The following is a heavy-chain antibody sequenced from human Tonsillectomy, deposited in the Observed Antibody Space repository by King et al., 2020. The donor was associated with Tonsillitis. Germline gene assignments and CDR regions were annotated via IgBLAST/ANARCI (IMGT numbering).Heavy chain of an antibody. V-gene: IGHV3-30*18. D-gene: IGHD5-12*01. CDR2: ISYDGSNK. J-gene: IGHJ5*02. CDR3: AKDRRATWNWFDP. Sequence: VQLVESGGGVVQPGRSLRLSCAASGFTFSSYGMHWVRQAPGKGLEWVAVISYDGSNKYYADSVKGRFTISRDNSKNTLYLQMNSLRAEETAVYYCAKDRRATWNWFDPWGQGTLVTVSS. CDR1: GFTFSSYG.